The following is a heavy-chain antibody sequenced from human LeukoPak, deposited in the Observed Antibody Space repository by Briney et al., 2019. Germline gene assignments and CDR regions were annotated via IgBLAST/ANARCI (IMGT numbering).Heavy chain of an antibody. V-gene: IGHV3-21*01. CDR3: ARGIAAAGTQWFDP. D-gene: IGHD6-13*01. CDR2: ISSSSSYI. J-gene: IGHJ5*02. CDR1: GFTFSSYS. Sequence: GGSLRLSCAASGFTFSSYSMNWVRQAPGKGLEWVSSISSSSSYIYYADSVKGRFTISRDNAKNSLYLQMNSLRAEDTAVYYCARGIAAAGTQWFDPWGQGTLVTVSS.